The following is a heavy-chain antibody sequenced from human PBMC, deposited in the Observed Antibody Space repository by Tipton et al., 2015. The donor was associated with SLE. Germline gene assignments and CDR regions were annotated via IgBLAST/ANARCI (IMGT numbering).Heavy chain of an antibody. Sequence: TLSLTCIVSGVSITSYTYSWSWIRQSAGKGLEWLGHMYITGSTIYNPSLKSRVSISVYTSKNQFSLKLSSVTAADAAVYYCARASAAASSNMDVWGKGTTVTVSS. D-gene: IGHD6-13*01. CDR3: ARASAAASSNMDV. J-gene: IGHJ6*03. CDR1: GVSITSYTYS. CDR2: MYITGST. V-gene: IGHV4-61*09.